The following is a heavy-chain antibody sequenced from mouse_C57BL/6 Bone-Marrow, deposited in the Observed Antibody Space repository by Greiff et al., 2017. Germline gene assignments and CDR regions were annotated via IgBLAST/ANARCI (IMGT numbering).Heavy chain of an antibody. D-gene: IGHD1-1*01. CDR3: ARRGGSSSYWYFDV. CDR2: IYPGDGDT. J-gene: IGHJ1*03. Sequence: VMLVESGAELVKPGASVKISCKASGYAFSSYWMNWVKQRPGKGLEWIGQIYPGDGDTNYNGKFKGKATLTADKSSSTAYMQLSSLTSEDSAVYFCARRGGSSSYWYFDVWGTGTTVTVSS. CDR1: GYAFSSYW. V-gene: IGHV1-80*01.